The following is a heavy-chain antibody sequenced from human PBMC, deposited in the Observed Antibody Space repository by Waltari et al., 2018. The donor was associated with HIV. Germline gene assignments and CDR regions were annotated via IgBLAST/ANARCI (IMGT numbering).Heavy chain of an antibody. V-gene: IGHV1-2*02. J-gene: IGHJ4*02. CDR3: AREPSLTTAYDY. CDR1: GYTFTGYY. Sequence: QVQLVQSGAEVKKPRASVKVSCKASGYTFTGYYMHWVRQAPGQGLEWMGWINPNSGGTNYAQKVQGRVTMTRDTSISTAYMELTRLRSDDTAVYYCAREPSLTTAYDYWGQGTLVTVSS. CDR2: INPNSGGT. D-gene: IGHD4-17*01.